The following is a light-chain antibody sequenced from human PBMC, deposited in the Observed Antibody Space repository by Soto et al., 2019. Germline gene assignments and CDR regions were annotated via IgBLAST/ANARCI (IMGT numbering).Light chain of an antibody. J-gene: IGKJ3*01. CDR2: AAS. Sequence: EIVLTQSPGTLSLSPGERATLSCRASQSVTNNYLAWYRQKPGQAHRLLIYAASSRAAGTPDRFSGSGSGTDFTLTSSSLEPEVFAVYYCQQYGSSFTFGPGTKVDIK. V-gene: IGKV3-20*01. CDR3: QQYGSSFT. CDR1: QSVTNNY.